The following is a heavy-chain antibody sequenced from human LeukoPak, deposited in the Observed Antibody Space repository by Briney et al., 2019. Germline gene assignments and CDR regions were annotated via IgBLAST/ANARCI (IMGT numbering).Heavy chain of an antibody. V-gene: IGHV3-33*08. CDR1: GLTVSNNY. CDR3: ARDIFDRSGHKYLDV. D-gene: IGHD3-22*01. Sequence: GGSLRLSCAASGLTVSNNYMAWVRQAPGKGLEWVAVIWNDGSNKYSADSVKGRFTISRDNSKNTLYLQMNSLRAEDTAVYYCARDIFDRSGHKYLDVWGQGSLVTVSS. J-gene: IGHJ4*02. CDR2: IWNDGSNK.